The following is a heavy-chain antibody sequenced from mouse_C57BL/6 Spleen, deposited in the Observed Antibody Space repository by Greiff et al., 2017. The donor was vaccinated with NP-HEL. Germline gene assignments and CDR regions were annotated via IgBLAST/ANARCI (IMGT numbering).Heavy chain of an antibody. D-gene: IGHD2-4*01. J-gene: IGHJ2*01. V-gene: IGHV1-69*01. CDR3: ARGDDYDRRGFDY. Sequence: VQLQQPGAELVMPGASVKLSCKASGYTFTSYWMHWVKQRPGQGLEWIGEIDPSDSYTNYNQKFKGKATLTVDKSSSTAYMQLSSLTSEDSAVYYCARGDDYDRRGFDYWGQGTTLTVSS. CDR2: IDPSDSYT. CDR1: GYTFTSYW.